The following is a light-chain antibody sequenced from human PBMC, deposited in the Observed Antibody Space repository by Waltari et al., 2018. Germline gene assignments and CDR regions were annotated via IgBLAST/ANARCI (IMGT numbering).Light chain of an antibody. J-gene: IGLJ2*01. Sequence: QSVLTQPPSVSGTPGQRVTISCSGSNSNIGTNSVNWYQHLPGAAPNVLIYSSEERPSGVPGRFSGSKSGTSASLAISGLRSEDEADYYCATWDDSLNGVIFGGGTRVAVL. V-gene: IGLV1-44*01. CDR3: ATWDDSLNGVI. CDR2: SSE. CDR1: NSNIGTNS.